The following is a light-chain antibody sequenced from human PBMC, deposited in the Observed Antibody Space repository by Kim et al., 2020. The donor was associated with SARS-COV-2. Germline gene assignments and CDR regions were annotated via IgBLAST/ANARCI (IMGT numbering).Light chain of an antibody. V-gene: IGKV3-20*01. CDR3: LQYGSSSYT. Sequence: EIVLTQSPGTLSLSPGERATLSCRASQRVSSTYLAWYQQRPGQAPRLLMYGVSNRATGIPDRFSGSGSGTDFTLTISRLEPEDLAVYYCLQYGSSSYTFGQGTKLEIK. J-gene: IGKJ2*01. CDR1: QRVSSTY. CDR2: GVS.